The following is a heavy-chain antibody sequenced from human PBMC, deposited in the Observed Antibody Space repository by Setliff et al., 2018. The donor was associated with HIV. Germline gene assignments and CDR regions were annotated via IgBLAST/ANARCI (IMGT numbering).Heavy chain of an antibody. Sequence: GASVKVSCKASGGTFSRYAISWVRQAPGQGLEWMGGIIPILGIANYAQKFQGRVTITADKSTSTAYMELSSLRSEDTAVYYCARARKSGSYLFDYWGQGTLVTVSS. V-gene: IGHV1-69*10. J-gene: IGHJ4*02. CDR3: ARARKSGSYLFDY. CDR2: IIPILGIA. D-gene: IGHD1-26*01. CDR1: GGTFSRYA.